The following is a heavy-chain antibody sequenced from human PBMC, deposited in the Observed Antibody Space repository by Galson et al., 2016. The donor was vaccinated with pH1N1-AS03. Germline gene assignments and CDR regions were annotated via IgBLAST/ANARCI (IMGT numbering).Heavy chain of an antibody. CDR2: ISGSGGST. D-gene: IGHD6-19*01. Sequence: SLRLSCAASGFTSSSYAMSWVRQAPGKGLEWVSAISGSGGSTYYADSVKGRFTISRDNSKNTLYLQMNSLRAEDTAVYYCAPDSSGWYNDYWGQGTLVTVSS. CDR3: APDSSGWYNDY. V-gene: IGHV3-23*01. J-gene: IGHJ4*02. CDR1: GFTSSSYA.